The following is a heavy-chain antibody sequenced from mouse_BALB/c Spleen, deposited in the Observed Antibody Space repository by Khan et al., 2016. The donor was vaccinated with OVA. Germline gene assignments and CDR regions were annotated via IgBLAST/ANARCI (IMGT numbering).Heavy chain of an antibody. J-gene: IGHJ1*01. CDR3: ARYHGNYGWYFDV. D-gene: IGHD2-1*01. CDR1: GFSLTSYG. CDR2: IWTGGST. Sequence: QMQLEESGPGLVAPSQSLSITCTVSGFSLTSYGVHWVRQPPGKGLEWLGVIWTGGSTNYNSALMSRLSISKDNSKSQVFLKMNSLQTDDTAMYYCARYHGNYGWYFDVWGAGTTVTVSS. V-gene: IGHV2-9*02.